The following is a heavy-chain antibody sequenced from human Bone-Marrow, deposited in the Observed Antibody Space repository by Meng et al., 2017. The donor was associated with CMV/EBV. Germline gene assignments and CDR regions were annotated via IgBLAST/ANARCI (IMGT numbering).Heavy chain of an antibody. J-gene: IGHJ5*02. V-gene: IGHV1-2*02. CDR2: INPNSGGT. Sequence: FPGYYMHWVRQAPGQGLEWMGWINPNSGGTNYAQKFQGRVTMTRDTSISTAYMELSRLRSDDTAVYYCARRSRATIFGVVTRKEWFDPWGQGTLVTVSS. D-gene: IGHD3-3*01. CDR1: FPGYY. CDR3: ARRSRATIFGVVTRKEWFDP.